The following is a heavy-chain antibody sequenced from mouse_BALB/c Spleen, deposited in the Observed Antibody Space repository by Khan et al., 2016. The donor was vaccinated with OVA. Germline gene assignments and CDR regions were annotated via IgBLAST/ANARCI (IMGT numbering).Heavy chain of an antibody. D-gene: IGHD2-14*01. V-gene: IGHV3-8*02. CDR3: ARSTYRFAFVY. CDR2: IIYTGST. Sequence: EVQLQESGPSLVKPSQTLSLTCSVTSDSITSGYWNWIRKFPGNKLEYMGHIIYTGSTYYNPSLKSRISITRHTSENQYYLQLNSVTDEDTATYYYARSTYRFAFVYWGQGTLVTVSA. J-gene: IGHJ3*01. CDR1: SDSITSGY.